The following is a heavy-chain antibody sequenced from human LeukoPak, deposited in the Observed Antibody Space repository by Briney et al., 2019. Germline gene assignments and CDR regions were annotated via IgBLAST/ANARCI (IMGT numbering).Heavy chain of an antibody. CDR3: ARVGFGEFDDAFDI. CDR2: MNPNSGGT. J-gene: IGHJ3*02. D-gene: IGHD3-10*01. Sequence: ASVKVSCKASGYTFTGYYMHWVRQAPGQGLEWMGWMNPNSGGTNYAQKFQGRVTMTRDTSISTAYMELSRLRSDDTAVYYCARVGFGEFDDAFDIWGRGTMVTVSS. CDR1: GYTFTGYY. V-gene: IGHV1-2*02.